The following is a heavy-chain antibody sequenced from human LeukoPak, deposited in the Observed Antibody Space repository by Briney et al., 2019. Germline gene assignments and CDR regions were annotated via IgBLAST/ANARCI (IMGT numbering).Heavy chain of an antibody. CDR3: ARQWPGNFDY. D-gene: IGHD2-8*01. Sequence: SGTLSLTCAVSGGSISSSNWWSWVRQPPGKGLEWIGEIYHSGSTNCNPSLKSRVTISVDTSKNQFSLKLSSVTAADTAVYYCARQWPGNFDYWGQGTLVTVSS. J-gene: IGHJ4*02. V-gene: IGHV4-4*02. CDR2: IYHSGST. CDR1: GGSISSSNW.